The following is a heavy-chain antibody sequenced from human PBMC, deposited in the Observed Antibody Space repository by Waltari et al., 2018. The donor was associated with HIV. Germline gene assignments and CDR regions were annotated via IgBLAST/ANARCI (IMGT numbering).Heavy chain of an antibody. Sequence: QVQLVQSGAEVKKPGSSVKVSCKASGGTFSSYTISWVRQAPGQGLEWMGRIIPILGIANDAQKCQGRVTITADKSTSTAYMELSSLRSEDTAVYYCARDEDGSGSYGSWFDPWGQGTLVTVSS. D-gene: IGHD3-10*01. V-gene: IGHV1-69*08. CDR1: GGTFSSYT. CDR2: IIPILGIA. J-gene: IGHJ5*02. CDR3: ARDEDGSGSYGSWFDP.